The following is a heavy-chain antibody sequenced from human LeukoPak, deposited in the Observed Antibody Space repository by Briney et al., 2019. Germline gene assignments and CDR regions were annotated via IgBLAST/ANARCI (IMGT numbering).Heavy chain of an antibody. D-gene: IGHD4-17*01. J-gene: IGHJ6*03. CDR2: IYYSGST. CDR3: ASVGTTVTTFYYYYYMDV. CDR1: GGSISSSSYY. Sequence: SETLSLTCTVSGGSISSSSYYWGWIRQPPGKGLEWIGSIYYSGSTYYNPSLKSRATISVDTSKNQFSLKLSSVTAADTAVYYCASVGTTVTTFYYYYYMDVWGKGTTVTVSS. V-gene: IGHV4-39*07.